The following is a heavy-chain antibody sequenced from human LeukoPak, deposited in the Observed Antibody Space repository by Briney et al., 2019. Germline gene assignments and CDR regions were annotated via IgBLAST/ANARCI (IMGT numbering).Heavy chain of an antibody. Sequence: GGSLRLSCAASGFTFSSYGMHWVRQAPGKGLEWVTVIWSGGSKTYYADSVKGRFTISRDNSKNTLYLQMNSLRVEDTAVYYCAKEGCGNDCSIDYWGQGTLVTVSS. CDR1: GFTFSSYG. CDR3: AKEGCGNDCSIDY. V-gene: IGHV3-30*02. J-gene: IGHJ4*02. D-gene: IGHD2-21*01. CDR2: IWSGGSKT.